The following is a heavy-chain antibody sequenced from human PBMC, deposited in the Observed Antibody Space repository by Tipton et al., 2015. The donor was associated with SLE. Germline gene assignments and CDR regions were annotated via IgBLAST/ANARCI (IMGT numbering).Heavy chain of an antibody. CDR3: ARDPNGGYGSFDY. V-gene: IGHV4-39*07. CDR2: IYYSGSS. CDR1: GGSISGSSYY. J-gene: IGHJ4*02. D-gene: IGHD7-27*01. Sequence: TLSLTCTVSGGSISGSSYYWGWIRQPPGKGLEWIGRIYYSGSSYYNPSLKSRVTISVDTSKNQFSLKLSSVTAADTAVYYCARDPNGGYGSFDYWGLGALVTVSS.